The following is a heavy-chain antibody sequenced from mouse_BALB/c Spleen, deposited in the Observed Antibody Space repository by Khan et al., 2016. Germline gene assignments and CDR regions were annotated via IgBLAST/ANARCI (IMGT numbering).Heavy chain of an antibody. Sequence: QVQLQQSGPELVKPGASVRISCKASGYTFTSYYIHWVKQRPGQGLEWIGWIYLGNVNTKYNEKFKGKPTLTADKSSSTAYIQLSSLTSEDSAVYFCARRAIYSGTHYFDYWGQGTTLTVSS. CDR1: GYTFTSYY. CDR3: ARRAIYSGTHYFDY. D-gene: IGHD1-1*01. V-gene: IGHV1S56*01. CDR2: IYLGNVNT. J-gene: IGHJ2*01.